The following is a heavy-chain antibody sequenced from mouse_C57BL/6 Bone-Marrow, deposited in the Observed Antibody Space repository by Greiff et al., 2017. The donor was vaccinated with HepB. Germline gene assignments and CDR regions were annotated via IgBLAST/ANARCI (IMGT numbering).Heavy chain of an antibody. J-gene: IGHJ4*01. CDR2: IYPRSGNT. V-gene: IGHV1-81*01. D-gene: IGHD1-1*01. CDR3: ARDIYYYVSSSSYYAMDY. Sequence: VQLQQSGAELARPGASVKLSCKASGYTFTSYGISWVKQRTGQGLEWIGEIYPRSGNTYYNEKFKGKATLTADKSSSTAYMELRSLTSEDSAVYFCARDIYYYVSSSSYYAMDYWGQGTSVTVSS. CDR1: GYTFTSYG.